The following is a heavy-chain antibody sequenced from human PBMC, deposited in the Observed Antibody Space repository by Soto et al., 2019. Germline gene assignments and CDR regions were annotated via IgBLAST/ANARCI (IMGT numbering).Heavy chain of an antibody. CDR3: ARHSPPFFYGSGPWDV. D-gene: IGHD3-10*01. Sequence: QVQLQESGPGLVRPSETLSLTCTVSGGSISNSYWSWIRQSPGKGLEWIGYINSSGSTNYNPSLKSRVTISVDTSKNQFSLKLSSLSAADTAVYYCARHSPPFFYGSGPWDVWGQGTTVTVSS. CDR1: GGSISNSY. CDR2: INSSGST. V-gene: IGHV4-59*08. J-gene: IGHJ6*02.